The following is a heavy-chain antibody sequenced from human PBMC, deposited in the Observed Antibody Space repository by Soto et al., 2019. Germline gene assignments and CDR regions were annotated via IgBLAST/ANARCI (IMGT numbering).Heavy chain of an antibody. CDR2: INAGNGNT. CDR3: ARDRGYDPYYYGMDV. D-gene: IGHD3-3*01. Sequence: QVQLVQSGAEVKKPGASVKVSCKASGYTFTSYAMHWVRQAPGQRLEWMGWINAGNGNTKYSQKFQGRVTITRDTSACTAYMELSSMRSEDTAVYYCARDRGYDPYYYGMDVWGQGTTVTVSS. J-gene: IGHJ6*02. V-gene: IGHV1-3*01. CDR1: GYTFTSYA.